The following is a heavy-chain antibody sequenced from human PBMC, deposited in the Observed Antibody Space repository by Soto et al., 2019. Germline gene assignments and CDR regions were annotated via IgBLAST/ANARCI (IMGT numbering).Heavy chain of an antibody. CDR3: ARESHDIVVVPATVLGPFTWFDP. Sequence: SVKVSFKASGGTFSSYAISWVRQAPGQGLEWMGGIIPIFGTANYAQRFQGRVTITADKSTSTAYMELSSLRSEDTAVYYCARESHDIVVVPATVLGPFTWFDPWGQGTLVTVSS. D-gene: IGHD2-2*01. V-gene: IGHV1-69*06. CDR1: GGTFSSYA. CDR2: IIPIFGTA. J-gene: IGHJ5*02.